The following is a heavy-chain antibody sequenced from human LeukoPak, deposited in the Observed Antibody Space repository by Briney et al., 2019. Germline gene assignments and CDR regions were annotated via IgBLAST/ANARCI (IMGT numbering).Heavy chain of an antibody. CDR2: ISGSGGST. CDR3: AKVSGYYYDSSAYLDY. Sequence: GGSLRLSCAASGFTFSSYAMSWVRQAPGKGLEWVSAISGSGGSTYYADSVKGRFTISRDNSKNTLYLQMNSLRAKDTAVYYCAKVSGYYYDSSAYLDYWGQGTLVTVSS. CDR1: GFTFSSYA. J-gene: IGHJ4*02. D-gene: IGHD3-22*01. V-gene: IGHV3-23*01.